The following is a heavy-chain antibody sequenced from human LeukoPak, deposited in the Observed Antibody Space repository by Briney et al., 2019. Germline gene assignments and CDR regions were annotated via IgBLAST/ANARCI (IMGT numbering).Heavy chain of an antibody. J-gene: IGHJ5*02. Sequence: APVKVSCKASRYTFTSYDIYRVRQATGQGLEWMGWMNPNSGNTDYAQKIQGRVTMTRNTSISTAYTERSTRRSEDTAVYFCARVPILWFGERSNWFDPWGQGTLVTVSS. CDR1: RYTFTSYD. D-gene: IGHD3-10*01. CDR2: MNPNSGNT. V-gene: IGHV1-8*01. CDR3: ARVPILWFGERSNWFDP.